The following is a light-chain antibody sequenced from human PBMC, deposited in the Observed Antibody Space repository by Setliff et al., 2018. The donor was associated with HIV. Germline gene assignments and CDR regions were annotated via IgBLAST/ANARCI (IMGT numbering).Light chain of an antibody. J-gene: IGLJ1*01. Sequence: QSALTQPASVSGSPGQSITISCTGTSSDVGGFDYVSWYQQHPGKAPKLMIYDVTNRPSGVSNRFSASKSGNTASLTISGLQAGDEADYYCTSYTRNTTYVFGTGTKVTVL. V-gene: IGLV2-14*03. CDR1: SSDVGGFDY. CDR3: TSYTRNTTYV. CDR2: DVT.